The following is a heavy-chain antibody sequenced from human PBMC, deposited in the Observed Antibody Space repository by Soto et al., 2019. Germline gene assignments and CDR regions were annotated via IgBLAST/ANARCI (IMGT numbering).Heavy chain of an antibody. V-gene: IGHV3-30*18. Sequence: QVQLVESGGGVVQSGKSLRLSCVASGFTFRSNGLHWVRQAPGKGLEWVAVISYDGSNKYYADSVKGRFTLSRDNSKNTLYLQMDSLRPEDTAVYYCAKDRYNGYGFVEYWGQGTLVTVSS. D-gene: IGHD5-12*01. CDR1: GFTFRSNG. CDR3: AKDRYNGYGFVEY. CDR2: ISYDGSNK. J-gene: IGHJ4*02.